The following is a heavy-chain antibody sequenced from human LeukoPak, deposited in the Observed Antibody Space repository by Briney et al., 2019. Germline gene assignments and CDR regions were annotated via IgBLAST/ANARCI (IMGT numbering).Heavy chain of an antibody. J-gene: IGHJ6*02. D-gene: IGHD5-18*01. CDR1: GFTFSSYA. V-gene: IGHV3-30*18. CDR2: ISYDRSNK. CDR3: SKGIQLWFTDYAMDV. Sequence: PGGSLRLSCAASGFTFSSYAMHWVRQAPGKGLEWVADISYDRSNKYYADSVKGRFTISRDNSKNTLYLQMNSLRAEDTAVYSCSKGIQLWFTDYAMDVWGQGTTVTVSS.